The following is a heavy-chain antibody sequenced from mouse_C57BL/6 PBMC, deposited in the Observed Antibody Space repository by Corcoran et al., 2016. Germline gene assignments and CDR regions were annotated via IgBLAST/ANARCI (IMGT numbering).Heavy chain of an antibody. J-gene: IGHJ4*01. V-gene: IGHV9-3*01. D-gene: IGHD3-2*02. Sequence: QIQLVQSGPELKKPGETVKISCKASGYTFTTYGMSWVKQAPGKGLKWMGWINTYSGVPTYADDFKGRFAFSLETSASTAYLQINNLKNEDTATYFFARTTAQALYAMDYWGQGTSVTVSS. CDR2: INTYSGVP. CDR3: ARTTAQALYAMDY. CDR1: GYTFTTYG.